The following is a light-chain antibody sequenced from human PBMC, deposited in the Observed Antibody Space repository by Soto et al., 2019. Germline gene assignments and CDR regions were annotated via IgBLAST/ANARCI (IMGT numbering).Light chain of an antibody. CDR3: EQYGTSRDYT. J-gene: IGKJ2*01. CDR1: RSISSNY. CDR2: GAS. V-gene: IGKV3-20*01. Sequence: EIVLTQSPGTLCLSPGERATLSCRASRSISSNYLAWYQQTPGQAPRVLIYGASTRATGIPDRFTGSGSGAEFTLTFSSLEPEDFAVYYCEQYGTSRDYTFGQGTKLEI.